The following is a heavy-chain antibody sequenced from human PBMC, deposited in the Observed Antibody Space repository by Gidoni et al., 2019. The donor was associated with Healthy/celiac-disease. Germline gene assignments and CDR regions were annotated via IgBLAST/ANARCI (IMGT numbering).Heavy chain of an antibody. CDR3: ALSGSGVDILTGPAFDY. CDR1: GFTFSSYA. D-gene: IGHD3-9*01. Sequence: EVQLVESGGGLVQPGGSLRLSCAASGFTFSSYAMSWVRQAPGKGLEWVSAISGSGGSTYYADSVKGRFTISRDNSKNTLYLQMNSLRAEDTAVYYCALSGSGVDILTGPAFDYWGQGTLVTVSS. V-gene: IGHV3-23*04. J-gene: IGHJ4*02. CDR2: ISGSGGST.